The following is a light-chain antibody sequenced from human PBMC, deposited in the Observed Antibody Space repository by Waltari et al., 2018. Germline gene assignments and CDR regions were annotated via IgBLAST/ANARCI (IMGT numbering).Light chain of an antibody. CDR2: WAS. J-gene: IGKJ1*01. V-gene: IGKV4-1*01. Sequence: DIVMTQSPDSLAVSLRARATINCKSSQSVLYSSNNKNYLAWYQQKPGQPRKLLIYWASTRESGVPDRFSGSGSGTDFTLTISSLQAEDVAVYYCQQYYSTRTFGQGTKVEIK. CDR3: QQYYSTRT. CDR1: QSVLYSSNNKNY.